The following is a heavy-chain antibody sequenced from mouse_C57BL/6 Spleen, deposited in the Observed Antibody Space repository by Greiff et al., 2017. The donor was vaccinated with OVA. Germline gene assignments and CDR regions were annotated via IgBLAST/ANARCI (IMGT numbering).Heavy chain of an antibody. V-gene: IGHV1-47*01. D-gene: IGHD1-1*01. CDR1: GYTFTTYP. CDR2: FHPYNDDT. J-gene: IGHJ1*03. CDR3: ARGNYGSNWDFDV. Sequence: VQLQESGAELVKPGASVKMSCKASGYTFTTYPIEWMKQNHGKSLEWIGNFHPYNDDTKYNEKFKGKATLTVEKSSSTVYLELSRLTSDDSAVYYCARGNYGSNWDFDVWGTGTTVTVSS.